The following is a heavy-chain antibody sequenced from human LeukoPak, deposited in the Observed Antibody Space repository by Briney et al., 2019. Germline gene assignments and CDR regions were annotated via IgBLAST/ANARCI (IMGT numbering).Heavy chain of an antibody. CDR3: AKAYLDLGAFDI. J-gene: IGHJ3*02. Sequence: GRSLRLSCAASGFTFDDYAMHWVRQAPGKGLEWVSGISWNSGSIGYADSVKGRFTISRDNAKNSLYLQMNSLRAEDMALYYCAKAYLDLGAFDIWGQGTMVTVSS. CDR1: GFTFDDYA. V-gene: IGHV3-9*03. D-gene: IGHD3-9*01. CDR2: ISWNSGSI.